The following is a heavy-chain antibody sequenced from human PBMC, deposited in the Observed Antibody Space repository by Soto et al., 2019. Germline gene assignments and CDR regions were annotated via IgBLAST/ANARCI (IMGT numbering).Heavy chain of an antibody. CDR1: GFTFSSYA. CDR3: AKDGYCSGGSCYPNWFDP. D-gene: IGHD2-15*01. Sequence: EVQLLESGGGLVQPGGSLRLSCAASGFTFSSYAMSWVRQAPGKGLERVSAISGSGGSTYYADSVKGRFTISRDNSKNTLYLQMNSLRAEDTAVYYCAKDGYCSGGSCYPNWFDPWGQGTLVTVSS. V-gene: IGHV3-23*01. CDR2: ISGSGGST. J-gene: IGHJ5*02.